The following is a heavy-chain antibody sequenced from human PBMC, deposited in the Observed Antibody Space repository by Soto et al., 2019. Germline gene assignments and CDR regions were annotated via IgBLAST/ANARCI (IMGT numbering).Heavy chain of an antibody. J-gene: IGHJ4*02. CDR1: GYSFAGYW. CDR2: IDPSDSQT. D-gene: IGHD3-22*01. V-gene: IGHV5-10-1*01. Sequence: GESLKISCKGSGYSFAGYWITWVRQKPGKGLEWMGRIDPSDSQTYYSPSFRGHVTISVTKSITTVFLQWSSLRASDTAMYYCARLYYDSILYFDYWGQGTLVTVSS. CDR3: ARLYYDSILYFDY.